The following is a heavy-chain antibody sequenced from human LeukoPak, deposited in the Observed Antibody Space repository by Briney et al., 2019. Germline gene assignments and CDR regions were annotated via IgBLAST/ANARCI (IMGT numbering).Heavy chain of an antibody. CDR1: GFAFSSYG. D-gene: IGHD3-10*01. V-gene: IGHV3-30*02. CDR3: ARAKHPGNYYYYYMDV. CDR2: IRYDGSNK. J-gene: IGHJ6*03. Sequence: GGSLRLSCAASGFAFSSYGMHWVRQAPGKGLEWVAFIRYDGSNKYYADSVKGRFTISRDNAKNSLYLQMNSLRAEDTAVYYCARAKHPGNYYYYYMDVWGKGTTVTISS.